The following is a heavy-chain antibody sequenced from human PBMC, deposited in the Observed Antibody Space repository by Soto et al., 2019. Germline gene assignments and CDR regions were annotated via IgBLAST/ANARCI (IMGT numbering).Heavy chain of an antibody. CDR3: ARMSSSVSPGC. J-gene: IGHJ4*02. V-gene: IGHV3-48*01. Sequence: PGGSLRLSCAASGFGFTFSTSAMSWVRQAPGKGLEWVSYINSGGTTKYYAGSVKGRFTISRDNAQNSLYLQMNSLRAEDTAIYYCARMSSSVSPGCWGQGTVVTVSS. CDR2: INSGGTTK. D-gene: IGHD2-2*01. CDR1: GFGFTFSTSA.